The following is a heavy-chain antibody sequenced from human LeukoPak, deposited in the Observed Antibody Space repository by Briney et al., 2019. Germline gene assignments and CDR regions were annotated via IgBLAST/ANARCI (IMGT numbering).Heavy chain of an antibody. J-gene: IGHJ4*02. CDR3: ARGGSWSYFDY. D-gene: IGHD6-13*01. V-gene: IGHV1-3*01. Sequence: KFQGRVTITRDTSAGTAYMELSSLRSEDTAVYYCARGGSWSYFDYWGQGTLVTVSS.